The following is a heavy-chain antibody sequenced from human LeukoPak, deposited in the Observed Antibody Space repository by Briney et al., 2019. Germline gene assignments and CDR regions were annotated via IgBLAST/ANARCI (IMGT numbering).Heavy chain of an antibody. CDR2: IYSGGST. D-gene: IGHD2-15*01. CDR3: ARGEEGYCSGGSCYSLGAFDI. J-gene: IGHJ3*02. CDR1: GFTVSSNY. Sequence: GGSLRLSCAASGFTVSSNYMSWVRQAPGKGLEWVSVIYSGGSTYYADSVKGRFTISRDNSKNTLYLQMNSLRAEDTAVYYCARGEEGYCSGGSCYSLGAFDIWGQGTMVTVSS. V-gene: IGHV3-53*05.